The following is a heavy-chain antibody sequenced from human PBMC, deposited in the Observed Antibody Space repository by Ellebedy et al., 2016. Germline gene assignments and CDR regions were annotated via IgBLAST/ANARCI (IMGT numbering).Heavy chain of an antibody. V-gene: IGHV3-21*01. J-gene: IGHJ5*02. Sequence: GGSLRLSCAASGFTFSSYSMNWVRQAPGKGLEWVSSISSSSSYIYYADSVKGRFTISRDNAKNSLYLQMNSLRAEDTAVYYCARDRENSGSSDHWGQGTLVTVSS. CDR1: GFTFSSYS. CDR3: ARDRENSGSSDH. D-gene: IGHD1-26*01. CDR2: ISSSSSYI.